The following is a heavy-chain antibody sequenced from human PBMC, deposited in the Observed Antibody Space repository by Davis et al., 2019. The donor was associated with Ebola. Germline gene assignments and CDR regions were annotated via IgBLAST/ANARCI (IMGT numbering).Heavy chain of an antibody. Sequence: GGSLRLSCAASGFTFSSYEMNWVRQAPGKGLEWVSAITIRSDSTYYTDSVKGRFTISRDNSENTLFLQMDILRVENTAVYYCAKGSGATRPYYFDYWGQGTQVTVSS. CDR2: ITIRSDST. J-gene: IGHJ4*02. D-gene: IGHD3-10*01. CDR1: GFTFSSYE. V-gene: IGHV3-23*01. CDR3: AKGSGATRPYYFDY.